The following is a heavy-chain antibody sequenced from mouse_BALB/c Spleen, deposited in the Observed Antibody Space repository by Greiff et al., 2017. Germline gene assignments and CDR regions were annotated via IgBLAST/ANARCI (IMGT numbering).Heavy chain of an antibody. CDR1: GYTFTSYT. V-gene: IGHV1-4*01. CDR2: INPSSGYT. Sequence: QVQLQQSGAELARPGASVKMSCKASGYTFTSYTMHWVKQRPGQGLEWIGYINPSSGYTNYNQKFKDKATLTADKSSSTAYMQLSSLTSEDSAVYCCAYGSTYYFDYWGQGTTLTVSS. CDR3: AYGSTYYFDY. J-gene: IGHJ2*01. D-gene: IGHD1-1*01.